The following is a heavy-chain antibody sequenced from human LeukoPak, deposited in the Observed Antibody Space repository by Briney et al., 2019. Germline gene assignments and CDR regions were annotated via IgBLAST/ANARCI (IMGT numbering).Heavy chain of an antibody. CDR3: AKAHQWLASKSWFDP. Sequence: GGSLGLSCAASGFTFSSYAMSWVRQAPGKGLEWVSAISGSGGSTYYADSVKGRFTISRDNSKNTLYLQMNSLRAEDTAVYYCAKAHQWLASKSWFDPWGQGTLVTVSS. V-gene: IGHV3-23*01. D-gene: IGHD6-19*01. CDR1: GFTFSSYA. J-gene: IGHJ5*02. CDR2: ISGSGGST.